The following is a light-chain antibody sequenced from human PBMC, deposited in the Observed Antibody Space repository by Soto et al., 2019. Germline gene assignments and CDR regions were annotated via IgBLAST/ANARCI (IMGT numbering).Light chain of an antibody. V-gene: IGLV1-44*01. CDR1: SSNIGINT. Sequence: VLTHPPSASRTPGQRVTISFSGSSSNIGINTVNWYQQVPVTAPKLLIYTDNQRPSGVPDLFSGSKSGTSASLAISGLQSENKAEYYCTAWNDSLTGHSVIATGPK. CDR3: TAWNDSLTGHSV. CDR2: TDN. J-gene: IGLJ1*01.